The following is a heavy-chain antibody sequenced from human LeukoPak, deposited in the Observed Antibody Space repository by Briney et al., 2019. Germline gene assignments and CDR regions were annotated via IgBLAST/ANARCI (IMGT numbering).Heavy chain of an antibody. Sequence: ASVKVSCKASGYTFTSYGISWVRQAPGQGLEWMGWISAYNGNTNYAQKLQGRVTMTTDTSTSTAYMELRSLISEDTAVDYCSGVGHYYGSGSEWGQGTLVTVSS. J-gene: IGHJ4*02. V-gene: IGHV1-18*01. CDR2: ISAYNGNT. CDR3: SGVGHYYGSGSE. CDR1: GYTFTSYG. D-gene: IGHD3-10*01.